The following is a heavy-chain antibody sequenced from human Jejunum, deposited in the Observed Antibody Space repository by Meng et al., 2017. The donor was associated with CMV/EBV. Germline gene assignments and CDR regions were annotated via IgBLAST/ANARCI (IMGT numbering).Heavy chain of an antibody. D-gene: IGHD2-8*01. V-gene: IGHV3-21*01. Sequence: ACAASGFTFSAYGMNWVRQAPGKGLEWVSLISGSTPYIYYADSVKGRFTISRDNAKNSVYLQMNSLRAEGTAVYYCARGVFDSWGQGTLVTVSS. J-gene: IGHJ4*02. CDR2: ISGSTPYI. CDR3: ARGVFDS. CDR1: GFTFSAYG.